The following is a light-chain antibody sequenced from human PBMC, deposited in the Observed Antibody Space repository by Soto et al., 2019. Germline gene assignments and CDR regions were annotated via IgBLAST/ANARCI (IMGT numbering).Light chain of an antibody. J-gene: IGKJ1*01. V-gene: IGKV3-15*01. Sequence: ETVLTQSPATLSVSPGERATLSFRASQSVDNNLAWYQQKPGQAPRLLIYGASTRATGIPARFSGSGSGTDFTLTISSLQSEDFAVYFCQKFYTWPHTFGHGTKVDIK. CDR1: QSVDNN. CDR2: GAS. CDR3: QKFYTWPHT.